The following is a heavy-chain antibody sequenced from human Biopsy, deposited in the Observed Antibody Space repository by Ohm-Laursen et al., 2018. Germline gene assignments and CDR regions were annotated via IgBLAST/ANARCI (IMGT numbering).Heavy chain of an antibody. J-gene: IGHJ4*02. Sequence: SDTLSLTRTLSGASVRSHFLTWIRQPPGKGLQWIGSISNSGTTKSSPSLKSRVNISLHTSKNQLSLKLTSVTAADTAVYYCARLSTLFGVADFTDDWGQGTLVTVSS. CDR3: ARLSTLFGVADFTDD. D-gene: IGHD3-3*01. CDR1: GASVRSHF. CDR2: ISNSGTT. V-gene: IGHV4-59*08.